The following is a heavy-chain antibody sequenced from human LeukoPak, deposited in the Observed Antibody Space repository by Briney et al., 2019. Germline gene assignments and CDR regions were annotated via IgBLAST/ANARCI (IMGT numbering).Heavy chain of an antibody. V-gene: IGHV3-48*03. CDR1: GFTFSSYE. CDR2: ISGGGTTI. D-gene: IGHD1-26*01. Sequence: PGGSLRLSCAASGFTFSSYEMNWVRQAPGKGLEWVSYISGGGTTIYFADSVKGRFTISRANAKNSLYLQMNSLRAEDTAVYYCAREGWGLSVADAFDIWGQGTMVTVSS. J-gene: IGHJ3*02. CDR3: AREGWGLSVADAFDI.